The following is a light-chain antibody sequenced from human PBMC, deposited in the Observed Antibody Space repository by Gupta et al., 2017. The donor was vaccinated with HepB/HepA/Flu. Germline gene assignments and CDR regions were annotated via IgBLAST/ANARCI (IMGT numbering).Light chain of an antibody. J-gene: IGKJ2*01. CDR3: QQYGNSPQT. Sequence: EIGLTQSPGTLSLSPGTRATLSCRASQSVSSNYLAWYQQKPGQAPRLLIYGASSRATGIPDRFSGSGSGTDFTLTISRLEPEDFAVYHCQQYGNSPQTFGQGTKVEIK. CDR2: GAS. CDR1: QSVSSNY. V-gene: IGKV3-20*01.